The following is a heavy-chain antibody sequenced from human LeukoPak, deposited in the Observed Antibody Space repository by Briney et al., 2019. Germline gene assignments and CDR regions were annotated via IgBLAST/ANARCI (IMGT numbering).Heavy chain of an antibody. J-gene: IGHJ4*02. Sequence: ASVKDSCKACGYTFIDYYMHWVGQAPGQEFEWMGWINPNDGDTNYAQKFQGRVTMTRDTSISTAHMEVSRLRSDDTAVYYCARANFLYCSSSTCLFDYWGQGTLVTVSS. V-gene: IGHV1-2*02. CDR2: INPNDGDT. CDR1: GYTFIDYY. CDR3: ARANFLYCSSSTCLFDY. D-gene: IGHD2-2*01.